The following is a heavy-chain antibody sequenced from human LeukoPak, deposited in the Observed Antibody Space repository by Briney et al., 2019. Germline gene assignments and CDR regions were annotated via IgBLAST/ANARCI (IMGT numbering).Heavy chain of an antibody. V-gene: IGHV4-59*01. D-gene: IGHD4-17*01. J-gene: IGHJ4*02. Sequence: PSETLSLTCTVSGGSISSYYWSWIRQPPGKGLEWIGYIYYSGSTNYNPSLKSRVTISVDTSENQFSLKLSSVTAADTAVYYCARGDYGDAPVDYWGQGTMVTVSS. CDR3: ARGDYGDAPVDY. CDR1: GGSISSYY. CDR2: IYYSGST.